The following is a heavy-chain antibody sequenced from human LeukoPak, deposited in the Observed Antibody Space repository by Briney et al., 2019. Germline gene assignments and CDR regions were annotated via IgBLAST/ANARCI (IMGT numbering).Heavy chain of an antibody. J-gene: IGHJ3*02. CDR3: ARDPNGDYIGAFDM. CDR2: ISERGGST. D-gene: IGHD4-17*01. CDR1: GFTFDDYG. V-gene: IGHV3-23*01. Sequence: GGSLRLSCAASGFTFDDYGMSWVRQAPGKGLEWVSGISERGGSTNYADSVKGRFTISRDNSKNTLYLQMNGLRAEDTAVYYCARDPNGDYIGAFDMWGRGTLITVSS.